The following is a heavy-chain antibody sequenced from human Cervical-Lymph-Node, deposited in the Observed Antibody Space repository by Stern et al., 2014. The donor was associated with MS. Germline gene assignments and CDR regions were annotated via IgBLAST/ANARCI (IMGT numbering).Heavy chain of an antibody. D-gene: IGHD1/OR15-1a*01. J-gene: IGHJ6*02. V-gene: IGHV1-46*03. CDR2: INPSGGST. CDR3: ARNWNNNYYYYAMDV. CDR1: GYTFTSYH. Sequence: VQLVESGAEVKKPGASVKVSCKASGYTFTSYHMHWVRQAPGQGLEWMGVINPSGGSTNYAQKFQGRVTMTRDTSTRTVYMELSSLRSDDTAVYYCARNWNNNYYYYAMDVWGQGTTVTVSS.